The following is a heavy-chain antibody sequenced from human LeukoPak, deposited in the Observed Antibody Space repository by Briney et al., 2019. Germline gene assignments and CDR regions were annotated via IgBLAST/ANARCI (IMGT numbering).Heavy chain of an antibody. CDR3: ARSYYDFWSGRDYYYMDV. D-gene: IGHD3-3*01. J-gene: IGHJ6*03. V-gene: IGHV3-21*01. Sequence: GGSLRLSCAASGFTFSSYSMNWVRQAPGKGLEWVSSISSSSSYIYYADSVKGRFTISRDNAKNSLYLQMNSLRAEDTAVYYCARSYYDFWSGRDYYYMDVWGKGTTVTVSS. CDR1: GFTFSSYS. CDR2: ISSSSSYI.